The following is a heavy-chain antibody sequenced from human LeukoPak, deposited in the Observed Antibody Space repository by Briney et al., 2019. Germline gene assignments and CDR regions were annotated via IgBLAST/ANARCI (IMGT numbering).Heavy chain of an antibody. J-gene: IGHJ4*02. D-gene: IGHD2-21*02. Sequence: GGSLRLSCAASGFTFSSYAMHWVRQAPGKGLEWVAVISYDGSNKYYADSVKGRFTISRDNSKNTLYLQMNSLRAEDTAVYYCARDNYGDYYFDYWGQGTLVTVSS. CDR1: GFTFSSYA. CDR3: ARDNYGDYYFDY. CDR2: ISYDGSNK. V-gene: IGHV3-30-3*01.